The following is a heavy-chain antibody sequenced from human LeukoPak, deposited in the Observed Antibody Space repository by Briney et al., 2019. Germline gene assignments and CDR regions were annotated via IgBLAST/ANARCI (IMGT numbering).Heavy chain of an antibody. CDR3: AMRVRGGYNWFDP. Sequence: SETLSLTCTVSGGSISSSSYYWGWIRQPPGKGLEWIGSIYYSGSTYYNPSLKSRVTISVDTSKNQFSLKLSSVTAADTAVYYCAMRVRGGYNWFDPWGQGTLVTVSS. CDR2: IYYSGST. J-gene: IGHJ5*02. V-gene: IGHV4-39*07. CDR1: GGSISSSSYY. D-gene: IGHD3-10*01.